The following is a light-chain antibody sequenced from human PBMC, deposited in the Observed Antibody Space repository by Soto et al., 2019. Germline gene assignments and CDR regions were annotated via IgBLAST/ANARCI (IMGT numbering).Light chain of an antibody. J-gene: IGKJ5*01. CDR3: QQYGGSIT. CDR2: DSS. Sequence: EIVLTQSPGTLSLYPGETATLSCRASQSVSGNYLAWYHHKPGQAPRLLIYDSSRRATGIPDRFSGSGSGTDFTLTISRLEPEDFAIYYCQQYGGSITFGHGTRLEIE. V-gene: IGKV3-20*01. CDR1: QSVSGNY.